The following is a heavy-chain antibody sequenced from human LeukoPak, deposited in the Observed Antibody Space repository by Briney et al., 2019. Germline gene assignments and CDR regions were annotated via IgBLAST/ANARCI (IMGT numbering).Heavy chain of an antibody. J-gene: IGHJ5*02. CDR3: ARGGYYDSSAPSWFDP. D-gene: IGHD3-22*01. CDR1: GFTFSSYA. V-gene: IGHV3-30-3*01. Sequence: GGSLRLSCAASGFTFSSYAMHWVRQAPGKGLEWVAVISYDGSNKYYADSVKDRSTISRDNSKNTLYLQMNSLRAEDTAVYYCARGGYYDSSAPSWFDPWGQGTLVTVSS. CDR2: ISYDGSNK.